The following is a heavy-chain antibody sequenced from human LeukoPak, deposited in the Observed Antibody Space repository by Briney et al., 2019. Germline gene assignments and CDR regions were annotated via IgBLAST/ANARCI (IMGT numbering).Heavy chain of an antibody. CDR1: GFTFSSYA. Sequence: GGSLRLSCAASGFTFSSYAMSWVRQAPGKGLEWVSAISKSGDSTFYADSVKGRFTISRDNSQNTLYVQMNSLRAEDTAVYYCASLSGYQGDYWGQGTLVTVSS. CDR3: ASLSGYQGDY. V-gene: IGHV3-23*01. CDR2: ISKSGDST. D-gene: IGHD3-22*01. J-gene: IGHJ4*02.